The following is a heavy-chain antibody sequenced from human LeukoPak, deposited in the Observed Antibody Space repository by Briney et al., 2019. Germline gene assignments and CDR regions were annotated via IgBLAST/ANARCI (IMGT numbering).Heavy chain of an antibody. CDR2: ISGNGGST. D-gene: IGHD3-22*01. CDR3: AKDRHYYDSSGYSQSFDY. Sequence: GGSLRLSCAASGFTFSSYEMNWVRQAPGKGLEWVSAISGNGGSTYYADSVKGRFTISRDNSKNTLYLQMNSLRAEDTAVYYCAKDRHYYDSSGYSQSFDYWGQGTLVTVSS. V-gene: IGHV3-23*01. CDR1: GFTFSSYE. J-gene: IGHJ4*02.